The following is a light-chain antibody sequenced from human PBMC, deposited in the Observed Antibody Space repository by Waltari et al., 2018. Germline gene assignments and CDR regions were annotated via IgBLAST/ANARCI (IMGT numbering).Light chain of an antibody. CDR2: DVS. J-gene: IGLJ3*02. V-gene: IGLV2-11*01. CDR3: CSYGGTYSWV. CDR1: RSDLGGYNY. Sequence: QSALTQPRSVSGSPGQSVTISCTGTRSDLGGYNYVSWYQQHPGKAPKLMIYDVSKRPSGVPDRFSGSKSGNTASLTISGLQAEDEADYYCCSYGGTYSWVFGGGTKLTVL.